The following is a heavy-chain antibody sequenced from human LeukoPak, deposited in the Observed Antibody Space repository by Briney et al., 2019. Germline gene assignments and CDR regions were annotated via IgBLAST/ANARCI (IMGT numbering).Heavy chain of an antibody. CDR1: GGSISSGSYS. CDR2: FYHSGST. Sequence: SETLSLTCAVSGGSISSGSYSWSWIRQPPGKGLEWIGYFYHSGSTYYNPSLKSRVTISVDRSKNQFSLKLSSVTAADTAVYYCARGGLDPPYYFDYWGQGTLVTVSS. V-gene: IGHV4-30-2*01. J-gene: IGHJ4*02. CDR3: ARGGLDPPYYFDY. D-gene: IGHD1-1*01.